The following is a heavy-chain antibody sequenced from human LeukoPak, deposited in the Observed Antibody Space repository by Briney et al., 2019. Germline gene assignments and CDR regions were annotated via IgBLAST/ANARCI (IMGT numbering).Heavy chain of an antibody. Sequence: PGGSLRLSCAASGFTFSSYSMNWVRQAPGKGLEWVSSISSSSSYLYYADSVKGRFTISRDNAKNSLYLQMNSLRAEDTAVYYCARVHGDYVDYFDYWGQGTLVTVSS. CDR1: GFTFSSYS. CDR2: ISSSSSYL. D-gene: IGHD4-17*01. J-gene: IGHJ4*02. V-gene: IGHV3-21*03. CDR3: ARVHGDYVDYFDY.